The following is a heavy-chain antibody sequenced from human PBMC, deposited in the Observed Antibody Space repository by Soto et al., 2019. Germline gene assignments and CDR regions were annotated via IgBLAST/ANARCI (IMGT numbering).Heavy chain of an antibody. D-gene: IGHD7-27*01. CDR3: ARDWALDY. CDR2: INPSGDTT. Sequence: ASVKVSCKAAGYTFNAYSVHWVRQAPGQRLEWMGMINPSGDTTTYAQNFQGRVTMTRDTSTTTVYMELSGLRSEDTAVYYCARDWALDYWGQGTLVTVSS. CDR1: GYTFNAYS. J-gene: IGHJ4*02. V-gene: IGHV1-46*02.